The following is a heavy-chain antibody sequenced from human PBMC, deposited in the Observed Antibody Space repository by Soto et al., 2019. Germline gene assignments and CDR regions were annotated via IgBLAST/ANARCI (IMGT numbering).Heavy chain of an antibody. J-gene: IGHJ6*02. Sequence: QVQLVQSGAEVKKPGASVKVSCKASGYTFTSYGISWVRQAPGQGLEWMGWISAYNGNTNYAQKLQGRVTMTTDTSTSTAYMELRSLRSDETAVYHCPRKGTVTKPTYYYCMDVWGQGTTVTVCS. CDR1: GYTFTSYG. V-gene: IGHV1-18*01. D-gene: IGHD4-17*01. CDR3: PRKGTVTKPTYYYCMDV. CDR2: ISAYNGNT.